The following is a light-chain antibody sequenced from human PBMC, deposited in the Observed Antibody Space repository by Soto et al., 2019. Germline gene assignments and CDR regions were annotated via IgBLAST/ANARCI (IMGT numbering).Light chain of an antibody. CDR3: SSYTSSSTPVV. V-gene: IGLV2-14*01. Sequence: QSALTQPASVSGSPGQSITISCTGTSSDVGGYNYVSWYQQHPGKAPKLMIYDVSNRPSGVSNRFSGSQSGNTASLTISGLLAEDEADYYCSSYTSSSTPVVFGGGTKLTVL. CDR1: SSDVGGYNY. CDR2: DVS. J-gene: IGLJ2*01.